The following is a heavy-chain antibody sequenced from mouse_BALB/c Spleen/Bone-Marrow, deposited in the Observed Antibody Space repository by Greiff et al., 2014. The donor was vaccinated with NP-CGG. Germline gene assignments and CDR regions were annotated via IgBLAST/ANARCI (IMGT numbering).Heavy chain of an antibody. CDR1: GYTFTSYW. CDR3: TTGTRFAY. D-gene: IGHD4-1*01. V-gene: IGHV1-69*02. J-gene: IGHJ3*01. CDR2: IYPSDSYT. Sequence: QVQLQQSGAELVRPGASVKLSCKASGYTFTSYWINWVKQRPGQGLEWIGNIYPSDSYTNYNQKFKDKATLTVDKSSSTAYMQFSSPTSEDSAVYYCTTGTRFAYWGQGTLVTVSA.